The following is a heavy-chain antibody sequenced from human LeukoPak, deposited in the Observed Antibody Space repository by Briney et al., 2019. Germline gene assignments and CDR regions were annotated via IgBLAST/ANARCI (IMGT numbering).Heavy chain of an antibody. CDR3: AREKRSYQLPANYMDV. Sequence: GGSLRLSCAASGFTFSSYAMHWVRQAPGKGLEWVAVISYDGSNKYYADSVKGRFTISRDNSKNTLYLQMNSLRAEDTAVYYCAREKRSYQLPANYMDVWGKGTTVTVSS. CDR2: ISYDGSNK. J-gene: IGHJ6*03. CDR1: GFTFSSYA. V-gene: IGHV3-30-3*01. D-gene: IGHD2-2*01.